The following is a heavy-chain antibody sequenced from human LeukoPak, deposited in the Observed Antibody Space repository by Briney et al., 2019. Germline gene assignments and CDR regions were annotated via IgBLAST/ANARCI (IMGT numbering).Heavy chain of an antibody. CDR2: ISAYNGNT. D-gene: IGHD2-21*02. V-gene: IGHV1-18*01. Sequence: ASVKVSCKASGYTFTSYGISWVRQAPGQGLEWMGWISAYNGNTNYAQKLQGRVTMTTDTSTSTAYMELWSLRSDDTAVYYCARRVTAIGYYYYGMDVWGQGTTVTVSS. CDR1: GYTFTSYG. J-gene: IGHJ6*02. CDR3: ARRVTAIGYYYYGMDV.